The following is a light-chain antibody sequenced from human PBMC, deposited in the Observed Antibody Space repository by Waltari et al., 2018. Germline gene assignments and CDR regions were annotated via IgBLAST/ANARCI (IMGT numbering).Light chain of an antibody. J-gene: IGKJ4*01. V-gene: IGKV3-11*01. CDR1: QSVRSY. CDR3: QQRHDWPLN. Sequence: EILLTQSPVTLSLSPGERATLSCKASQSVRSYLAWYQQKPGQAPRLLIYDASNRASGIPARFSGSGSGTDFTLTISNVEPEDFAVYYCQQRHDWPLNFGGGTKLEIK. CDR2: DAS.